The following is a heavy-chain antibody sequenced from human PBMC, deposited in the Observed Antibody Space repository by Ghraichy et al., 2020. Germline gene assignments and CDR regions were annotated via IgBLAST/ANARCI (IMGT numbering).Heavy chain of an antibody. Sequence: GESQNISCKGSGYSFTSYWIGWVRQMPGKGLEWMGIIYPGDSDTRYSPSFQGQVTISADKSISTAYLQWSSLKASDTAMYYCASNSRADFWRKGDYYGMDVWGQGTTVTVSS. D-gene: IGHD3-3*01. CDR1: GYSFTSYW. J-gene: IGHJ6*02. CDR3: ASNSRADFWRKGDYYGMDV. V-gene: IGHV5-51*01. CDR2: IYPGDSDT.